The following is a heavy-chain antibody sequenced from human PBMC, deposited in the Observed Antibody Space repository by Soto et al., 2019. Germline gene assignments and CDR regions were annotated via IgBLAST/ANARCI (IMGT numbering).Heavy chain of an antibody. J-gene: IGHJ3*02. CDR2: ISSSSSTI. V-gene: IGHV3-48*01. CDR1: GFTFSSYS. Sequence: GSLRLSCAASGFTFSSYSMNWVRQAPGKGLEWVSYISSSSSTIYYADSVKGRFTISRDNAKNSLYLQMNSLRAEDTAVYYCARDHIVVVPAAHDAFDIWGQGTTVTVSS. D-gene: IGHD2-2*01. CDR3: ARDHIVVVPAAHDAFDI.